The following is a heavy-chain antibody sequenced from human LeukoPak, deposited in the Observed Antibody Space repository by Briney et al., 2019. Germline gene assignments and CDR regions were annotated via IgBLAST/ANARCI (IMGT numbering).Heavy chain of an antibody. J-gene: IGHJ4*02. CDR3: ARSSGIFYFAS. CDR2: MSTSGST. D-gene: IGHD1-26*01. V-gene: IGHV4-4*07. CDR1: GGSISSYH. Sequence: PSETLSLTCTVSGGSISSYHWIWIRQPAGKGLDWIGRMSTSGSTNYNPSLKSRVTMSIDTSKNQFSLKLSSVTAADTAVYYCARSSGIFYFASWGQGTLVTVSS.